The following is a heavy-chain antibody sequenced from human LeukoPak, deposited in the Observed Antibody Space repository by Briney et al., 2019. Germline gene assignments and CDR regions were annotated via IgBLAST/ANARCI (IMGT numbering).Heavy chain of an antibody. Sequence: GASVKVSCKASGYTFTGYYMHWVRQAPGQGLEWMGWINPNSGGTNYAQKFQGRATMTRDTSISTAYMELSRLRSDDTAVYYCARARFLEWLLHFDYWGQGTLVTVSS. CDR1: GYTFTGYY. V-gene: IGHV1-2*02. CDR3: ARARFLEWLLHFDY. D-gene: IGHD3-3*01. J-gene: IGHJ4*02. CDR2: INPNSGGT.